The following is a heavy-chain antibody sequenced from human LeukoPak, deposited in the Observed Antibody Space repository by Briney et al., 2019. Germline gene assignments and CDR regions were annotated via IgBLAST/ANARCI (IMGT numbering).Heavy chain of an antibody. CDR2: IYRGGST. CDR3: ARDHRRQWPVRSYYYYGMDV. V-gene: IGHV3-66*02. J-gene: IGHJ6*02. D-gene: IGHD6-19*01. CDR1: GFTVSSNY. Sequence: PGGSLRLSCAASGFTVSSNYMSWVRQAPGKGLQWVSVIYRGGSTYYADSVKGRFTISRDNSKNTLYLQMNSLRAEDTAVYYCARDHRRQWPVRSYYYYGMDVWGQGTTVTVSS.